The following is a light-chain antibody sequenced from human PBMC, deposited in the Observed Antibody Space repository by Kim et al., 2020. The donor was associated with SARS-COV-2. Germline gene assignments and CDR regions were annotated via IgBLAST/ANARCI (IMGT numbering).Light chain of an antibody. J-gene: IGKJ4*01. CDR2: DAS. V-gene: IGKV1-33*01. CDR1: QDISNY. Sequence: DIQMTQSPSSVSASVGDRVTITCQASQDISNYLNWYQQKPGQAPKLLIYDASNLETGVPSRFSGSGSGTDFTFTISSLQPEDIATYYCQQYDNLPLTFGGGTKVDIK. CDR3: QQYDNLPLT.